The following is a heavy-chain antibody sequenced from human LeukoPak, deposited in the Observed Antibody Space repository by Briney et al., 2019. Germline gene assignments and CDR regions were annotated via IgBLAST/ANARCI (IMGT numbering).Heavy chain of an antibody. Sequence: SETLSLTCTVSGGSISSYYWSWIRQPAGKGLEWIGRIYTSGSTNYNPSLKSRVTMSVDTSKNQFSLKLSSVTAADTAVYYCARHRGAYDSSGYYTYYFDYWGQGTLVTVSS. J-gene: IGHJ4*02. CDR3: ARHRGAYDSSGYYTYYFDY. CDR2: IYTSGST. D-gene: IGHD3-22*01. CDR1: GGSISSYY. V-gene: IGHV4-4*07.